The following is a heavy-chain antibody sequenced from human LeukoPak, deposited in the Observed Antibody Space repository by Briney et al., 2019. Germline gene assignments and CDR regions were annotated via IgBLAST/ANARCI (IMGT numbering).Heavy chain of an antibody. CDR3: ARGSAVVLTIDY. Sequence: ASVKVSCKASGYTFTGYYMHWARQAPGQGLEWMGWINPNSGGTNYAQKLQGRVTMTTDTSTSTAYMELRSLRSDDTAVYYCARGSAVVLTIDYWGQGTLVTVSS. CDR1: GYTFTGYY. CDR2: INPNSGGT. D-gene: IGHD2-2*01. V-gene: IGHV1-2*02. J-gene: IGHJ4*02.